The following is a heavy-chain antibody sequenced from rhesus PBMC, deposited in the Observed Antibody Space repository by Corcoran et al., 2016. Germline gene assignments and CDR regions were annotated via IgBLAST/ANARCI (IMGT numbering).Heavy chain of an antibody. CDR2: IYWNDSK. CDR1: GGSISDDYY. Sequence: QESGPGLVKPSETLSLTCAVSGGSISDDYYWRWIRQPPGKALEWLASIYWNDSKYYSTSLKSRLTISKDTSNNQVVLTMTNMDPVDTATYYCAREKWVQFDCDYWGQGVLVTVSS. CDR3: AREKWVQFDCDY. V-gene: IGHV2-95*01. D-gene: IGHD5-24*01. J-gene: IGHJ4*01.